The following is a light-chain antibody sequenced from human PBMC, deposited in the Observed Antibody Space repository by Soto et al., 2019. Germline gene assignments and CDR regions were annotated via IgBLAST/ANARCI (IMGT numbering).Light chain of an antibody. CDR1: QSVSSY. CDR2: DAS. Sequence: EIVLTQSPATLSLSTGERATLSCRASQSVSSYLAWYQQKPGQAPRLLIYDASNRATGIPARFSGSGSGTDFTLTISSLEPEDFAVYYCQQRSNRPPITFGQGTRLEIK. V-gene: IGKV3-11*01. J-gene: IGKJ5*01. CDR3: QQRSNRPPIT.